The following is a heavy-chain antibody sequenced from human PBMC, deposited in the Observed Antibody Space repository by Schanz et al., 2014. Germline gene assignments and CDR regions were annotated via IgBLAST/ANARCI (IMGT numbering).Heavy chain of an antibody. CDR2: IKADGSKK. J-gene: IGHJ3*01. Sequence: DVQLVESGGGLVQPGGSLRLSCAASGFTFTGHWMSWVRQAPGKGLEWVANIKADGSKKYYVDSVRGRFTISRDNDKNSLYLQLNSLTAEDTAVYHCARDSRYCTGVDCKGDAFDLWGQGTLVTVSS. V-gene: IGHV3-7*01. D-gene: IGHD2-8*02. CDR1: GFTFTGHW. CDR3: ARDSRYCTGVDCKGDAFDL.